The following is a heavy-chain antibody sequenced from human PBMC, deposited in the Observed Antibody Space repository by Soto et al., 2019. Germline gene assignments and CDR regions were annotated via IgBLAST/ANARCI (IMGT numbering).Heavy chain of an antibody. Sequence: QVQLQQWGAGLLKPSETLSLTCAVYGGSFSGYYWSWIRQPPGKGLEWIGEINHSGSTNYNPSLKSRVTIAVHTSKNQFSLKLSSVTAADTAVYYCARDPRYYELYYMDVWGKGTTVTVSS. V-gene: IGHV4-34*01. CDR2: INHSGST. CDR3: ARDPRYYELYYMDV. J-gene: IGHJ6*03. D-gene: IGHD3-3*01. CDR1: GGSFSGYY.